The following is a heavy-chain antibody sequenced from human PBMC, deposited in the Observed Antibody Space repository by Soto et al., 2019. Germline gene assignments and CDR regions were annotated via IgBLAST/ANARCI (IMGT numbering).Heavy chain of an antibody. J-gene: IGHJ5*01. D-gene: IGHD2-21*01. CDR1: GYTFATYD. Sequence: QVQLVQSGAEVKTPGASVKVSCKASGYTFATYDINWVRQAPGQGLEWMGWMNPNSDNTGYAQKFQGRLTMTRDTALSVAHMELGSLRNEDTAVYYCARSDGYNFNWLDSWGQGTLVTVSA. V-gene: IGHV1-8*01. CDR3: ARSDGYNFNWLDS. CDR2: MNPNSDNT.